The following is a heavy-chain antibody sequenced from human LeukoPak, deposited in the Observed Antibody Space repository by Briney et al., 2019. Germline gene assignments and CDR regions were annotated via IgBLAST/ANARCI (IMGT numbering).Heavy chain of an antibody. V-gene: IGHV4-4*07. CDR1: GGSITSYY. D-gene: IGHD6-19*01. CDR3: ATRAQTTGWSFDY. CDR2: IHTSGST. Sequence: PSGTLSLTCIVSGGSITSYYWSWIRQPAGKGLEWIGQIHTSGSTNYNPSLKSRVAMSVDTSKNQFSLDLSSVTAADTAVYYCATRAQTTGWSFDYWGQGALVTVSS. J-gene: IGHJ4*02.